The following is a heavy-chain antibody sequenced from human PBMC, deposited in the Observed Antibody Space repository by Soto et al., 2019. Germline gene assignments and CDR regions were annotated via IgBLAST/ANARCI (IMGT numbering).Heavy chain of an antibody. Sequence: GASVKVSCKASGGTFSSYAISWVRQAPGQGLEWMGGIIPIFGTAYYAQKFQGRVTITADESTSTAYMELSSLRSEDTAVYYCARDTYSSSSRTPTYYYYGMDVWGQGTTVTVSS. CDR1: GGTFSSYA. CDR3: ARDTYSSSSRTPTYYYYGMDV. J-gene: IGHJ6*02. D-gene: IGHD6-6*01. V-gene: IGHV1-69*13. CDR2: IIPIFGTA.